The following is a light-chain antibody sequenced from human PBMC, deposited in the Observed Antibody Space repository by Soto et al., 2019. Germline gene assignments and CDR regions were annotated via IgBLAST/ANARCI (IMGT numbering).Light chain of an antibody. CDR3: QQYESLPLT. J-gene: IGKJ5*01. Sequence: DIQMTQSPSTLSASIGDRVTMTCRASENIKTWVAWYQQKPGKAPKLLIYDASDLETGVPSRFSGSGSGTGFTFTISSLQPEDFATYYCQQYESLPLTFGQGTRLEIK. CDR1: ENIKTW. V-gene: IGKV1-33*01. CDR2: DAS.